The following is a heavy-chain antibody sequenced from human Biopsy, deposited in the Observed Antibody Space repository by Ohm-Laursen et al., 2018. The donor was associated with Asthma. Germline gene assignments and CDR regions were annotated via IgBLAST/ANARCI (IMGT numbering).Heavy chain of an antibody. J-gene: IGHJ3*01. V-gene: IGHV3-23*01. CDR3: VKDTDEIRGYCTFEV. Sequence: SLRLSCAASGFPFSTYAMSWARQAPGKGLEWVSSILGNGVTTYYADSVKGRFTISRDNSKNTVDLQMRSLRAEDTAIYYCVKDTDEIRGYCTFEVWGQGTMVTVSS. CDR2: ILGNGVTT. D-gene: IGHD3-22*01. CDR1: GFPFSTYA.